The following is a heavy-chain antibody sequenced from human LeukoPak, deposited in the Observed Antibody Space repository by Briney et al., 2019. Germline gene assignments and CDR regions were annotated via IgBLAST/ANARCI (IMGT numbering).Heavy chain of an antibody. Sequence: SQTLSLTCTVSGGSISSGSYYWSWIRQPAGKGLEWIGRIYTSGSTNYNPSLKSRVTISVDTSENQFSLKLSSVTAADTAVYYCARGRSLGSTYYFDYWGQGTLVTVSS. CDR1: GGSISSGSYY. CDR3: ARGRSLGSTYYFDY. CDR2: IYTSGST. D-gene: IGHD2-2*01. V-gene: IGHV4-61*02. J-gene: IGHJ4*02.